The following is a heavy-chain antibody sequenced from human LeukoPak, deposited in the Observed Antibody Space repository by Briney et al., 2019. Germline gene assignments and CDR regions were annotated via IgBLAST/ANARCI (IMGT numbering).Heavy chain of an antibody. Sequence: GGSPRLSCEASGFTFGSHAMYWVRQAPEKGLEWVAGIFGSGGSPHYADSVKGRFTISRDNPRNTVYLQINSLRDDDTAVYYCGKTTVGYSSGQKPAWPVDFWGQGTLVTVSS. CDR2: IFGSGGSP. CDR3: GKTTVGYSSGQKPAWPVDF. V-gene: IGHV3-23*01. D-gene: IGHD5-18*01. CDR1: GFTFGSHA. J-gene: IGHJ4*02.